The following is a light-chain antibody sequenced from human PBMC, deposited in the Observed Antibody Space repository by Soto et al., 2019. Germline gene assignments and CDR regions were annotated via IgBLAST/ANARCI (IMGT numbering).Light chain of an antibody. CDR2: GAS. CDR3: QQYNNCPWT. CDR1: QSVSSN. V-gene: IGKV3-15*01. Sequence: EIVMTQSPATLSVSPGERATLSCRASQSVSSNLAWYQQKPGQAPRLLIYGASTRATGIPARFSGSGSGKDFTLNISSLQSEDFAVYYCQQYNNCPWTFGHGTKVEIK. J-gene: IGKJ1*01.